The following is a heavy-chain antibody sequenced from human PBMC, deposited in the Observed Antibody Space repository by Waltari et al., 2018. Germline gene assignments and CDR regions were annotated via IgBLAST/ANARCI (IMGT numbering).Heavy chain of an antibody. CDR3: ARSGSGSWGMFDY. CDR1: GGSISSYY. Sequence: QVQLQESGPGLVKPSETLSLTCPVSGGSISSYYWSLIRQPPGKGLEWIGYIYYSGSTNYNPSLKSRVTISVDTSKNQFSLKLSSVTAADTAVYYCARSGSGSWGMFDYWGQGTLVTVSS. V-gene: IGHV4-59*01. D-gene: IGHD2-15*01. J-gene: IGHJ4*02. CDR2: IYYSGST.